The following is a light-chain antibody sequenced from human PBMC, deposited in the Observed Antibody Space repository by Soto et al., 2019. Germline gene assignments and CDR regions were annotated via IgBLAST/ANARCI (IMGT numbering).Light chain of an antibody. CDR2: AAS. V-gene: IGKV1-39*01. CDR1: QTISSW. CDR3: QQSYSTPRT. J-gene: IGKJ1*01. Sequence: DIQMTQSPSTLSGSLGDRVTITCRASQTISSWLAWYQQKPGKAPKLLIYAASSLQSGVPSRFSGSGSGTDFTLTVSSLQPEDFATYFCQQSYSTPRTFGQGPRWIS.